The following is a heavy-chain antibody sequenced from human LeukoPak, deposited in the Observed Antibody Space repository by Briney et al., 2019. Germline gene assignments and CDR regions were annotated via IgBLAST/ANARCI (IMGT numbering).Heavy chain of an antibody. CDR1: GGSISSYY. J-gene: IGHJ4*02. CDR3: ARDLAYYDGSAYYPS. Sequence: SETLSLTCTVSGGSISSYYWSWIRQHPGKGLEWIGYIYYSGSTYYNPSLKSRVTISVDTSKNQFSLKLSSVTAADTAVYYCARDLAYYDGSAYYPSWGQGTLVTVSS. D-gene: IGHD3-22*01. V-gene: IGHV4-59*06. CDR2: IYYSGST.